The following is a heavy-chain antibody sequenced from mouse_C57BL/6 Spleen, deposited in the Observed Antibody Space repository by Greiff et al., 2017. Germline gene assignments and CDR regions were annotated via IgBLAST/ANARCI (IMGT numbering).Heavy chain of an antibody. CDR3: ARLYITTAGDFDY. CDR2: IHPNSGST. V-gene: IGHV1-64*01. J-gene: IGHJ2*01. CDR1: GYTFTSYW. D-gene: IGHD1-1*01. Sequence: QVQLQQPGAELVKPGASVKLSCKASGYTFTSYWMHWVKQRPGQGLEWIGMIHPNSGSTNYNEKFKSKATLTVDKSSSTAYMQRSSLTSEDSAVYYGARLYITTAGDFDYWGQGTTLTVSS.